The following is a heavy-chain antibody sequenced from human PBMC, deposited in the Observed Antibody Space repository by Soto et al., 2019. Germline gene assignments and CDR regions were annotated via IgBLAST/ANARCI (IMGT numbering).Heavy chain of an antibody. CDR3: TRLAQISVY. Sequence: PGGSLRLSCAASGFTFSSYAMSWVRQAPGEGLEWVSSISGTGDNTYYAESVKGRFTISRENSKNTVYVQMNSLRAEDTAVYYCTRLAQISVYWGQGTLLTVSS. V-gene: IGHV3-23*01. CDR1: GFTFSSYA. CDR2: ISGTGDNT. J-gene: IGHJ4*02. D-gene: IGHD6-19*01.